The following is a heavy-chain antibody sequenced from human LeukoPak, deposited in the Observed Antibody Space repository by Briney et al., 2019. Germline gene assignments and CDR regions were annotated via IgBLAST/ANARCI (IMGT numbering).Heavy chain of an antibody. D-gene: IGHD5-12*01. J-gene: IGHJ4*02. CDR1: GFTFSSYS. CDR2: ISSSSSYI. CDR3: AREGGSGYDYTERRYFDY. V-gene: IGHV3-21*01. Sequence: GGSLRLSCAASGFTFSSYSMNWVRQAPGKGLEWVSSISSSSSYIYYADSVKGRFTISRDNAKNSLYLQVNSLRAEDTAVYYCAREGGSGYDYTERRYFDYWGQGTLVTVSS.